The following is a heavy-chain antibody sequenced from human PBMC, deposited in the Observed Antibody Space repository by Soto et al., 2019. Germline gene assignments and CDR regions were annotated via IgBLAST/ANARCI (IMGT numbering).Heavy chain of an antibody. CDR3: ARDPDTAMVNPVGFDY. D-gene: IGHD5-18*01. J-gene: IGHJ4*02. V-gene: IGHV1-18*01. Sequence: ASVKVSCKASGYTFTSYGISWVRQAPGQGLEWMGWISAYNGNTNYAQKLQGRVTMTTDTPTSTAYMELRSLRSDDTAVYYCARDPDTAMVNPVGFDYWGQGTLVTVSS. CDR2: ISAYNGNT. CDR1: GYTFTSYG.